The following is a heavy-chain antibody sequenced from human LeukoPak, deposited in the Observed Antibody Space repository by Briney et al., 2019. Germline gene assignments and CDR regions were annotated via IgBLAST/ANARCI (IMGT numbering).Heavy chain of an antibody. CDR3: ARDSGSGNNDY. D-gene: IGHD1-26*01. CDR1: GYTFTSYA. V-gene: IGHV1-3*01. Sequence: ASVKVSCKASGYTFTSYAIHWVRQAPGQRLEWMGWISAGNGNTKYSQNFQGRVTFISNTSATTAFMELSSLRSEDAAVYYCARDSGSGNNDYWGQGTLVTVST. J-gene: IGHJ4*02. CDR2: ISAGNGNT.